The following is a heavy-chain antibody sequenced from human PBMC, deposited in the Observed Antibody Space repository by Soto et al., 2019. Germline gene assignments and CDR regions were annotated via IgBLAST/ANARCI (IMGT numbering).Heavy chain of an antibody. CDR2: IYYSGST. D-gene: IGHD3-10*01. CDR3: AREVTYYYGSGRINWFDP. J-gene: IGHJ5*02. CDR1: GGSISSGGYY. Sequence: ASETMSLTCTVSGGSISSGGYYWSWIRQHPGKGLEWIGYIYYSGSTYYNPSLKSRVTISVDTSKNQFSLKLSSVTAADTAVYYCAREVTYYYGSGRINWFDPWGQGTLVTVSS. V-gene: IGHV4-31*03.